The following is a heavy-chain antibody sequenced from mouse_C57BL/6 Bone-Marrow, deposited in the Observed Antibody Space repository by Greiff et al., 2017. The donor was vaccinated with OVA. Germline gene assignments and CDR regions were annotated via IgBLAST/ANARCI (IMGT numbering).Heavy chain of an antibody. J-gene: IGHJ3*01. CDR3: ARGVRGVAY. V-gene: IGHV1-54*01. CDR2: INPGSGGT. CDR1: GYAFTNYL. Sequence: QVQLKESGPELVRPGTSVKVSCKASGYAFTNYLIEWVKQRPGQGLEWIGVINPGSGGTNYNEKFKGKATLTADKSSSTAYMQPSSLTSEDSAVYFGARGVRGVAYWGQGTLVTVSA. D-gene: IGHD2-14*01.